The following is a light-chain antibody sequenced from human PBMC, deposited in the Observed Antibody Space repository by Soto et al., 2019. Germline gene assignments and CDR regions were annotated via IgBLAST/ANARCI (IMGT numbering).Light chain of an antibody. CDR1: QDIGNF. CDR2: AAS. J-gene: IGKJ4*01. Sequence: ILMTQSPSSLSAFVGDRVTITCRASQDIGNFLAWYQQKPGKVPKLLIYAASTLQSGVPSRFSGSASGTDFTLTISSLQPEDVATYYCQKCKVAPFTFGGGTKVEIK. CDR3: QKCKVAPFT. V-gene: IGKV1-27*01.